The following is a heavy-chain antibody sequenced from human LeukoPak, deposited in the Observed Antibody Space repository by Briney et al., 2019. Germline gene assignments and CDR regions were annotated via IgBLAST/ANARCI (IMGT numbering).Heavy chain of an antibody. CDR2: IKEDGTDK. V-gene: IGHV3-7*05. CDR3: ARASGPGTRDY. J-gene: IGHJ4*02. Sequence: GGSLRLSCAASGFSFSSNWVSWVRQAPGKGLEWVASIKEDGTDKNYVDSVKGRFTISRDNAKNSLYLQMNSPRAEDSAVYYCARASGPGTRDYWGQGTLVTVSS. D-gene: IGHD1-26*01. CDR1: GFSFSSNW.